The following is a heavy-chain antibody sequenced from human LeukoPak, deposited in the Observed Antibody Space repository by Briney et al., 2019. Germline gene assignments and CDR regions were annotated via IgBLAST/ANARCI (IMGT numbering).Heavy chain of an antibody. V-gene: IGHV1-2*02. CDR3: ARDHKAATVLGWFDP. J-gene: IGHJ5*02. D-gene: IGHD2-15*01. CDR2: INPNSGGT. Sequence: GASVKVSCKASGYTFTGYYMHWVRQAPGQGLEWMGWINPNSGGTNYAQKFQGRVTMTRDTSISTAYMELSRLRSDDTAVYYCARDHKAATVLGWFDPWGQGTLVTVSS. CDR1: GYTFTGYY.